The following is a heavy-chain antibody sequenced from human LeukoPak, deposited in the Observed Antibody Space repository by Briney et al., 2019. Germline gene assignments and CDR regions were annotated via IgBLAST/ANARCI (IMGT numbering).Heavy chain of an antibody. J-gene: IGHJ4*02. Sequence: PGGSLRLSCAASGFTFDDYAMHWVRQAPGKGLEWVANIRQDGSEKYYVDSVKGRFTISRDNAKNSLYLQMNSLRAEDTAVYYCARDGYAYGSFYFEYWGQGTLVTVSS. V-gene: IGHV3-7*03. CDR3: ARDGYAYGSFYFEY. CDR1: GFTFDDYA. D-gene: IGHD5-18*01. CDR2: IRQDGSEK.